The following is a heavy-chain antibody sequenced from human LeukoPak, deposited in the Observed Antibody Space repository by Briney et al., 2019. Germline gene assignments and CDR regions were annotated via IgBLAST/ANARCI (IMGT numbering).Heavy chain of an antibody. CDR2: INQDESRA. V-gene: IGHV3-74*01. Sequence: GGSLRLSCAVSGFTFRNYLMHWVRQPPGQGLVWVSRINQDESRAYADSVKGRFTVSRDNAKNMLFLQLNGLRAEDTAVYFCGRGGDGIDVWGQGTTVIVSS. D-gene: IGHD5-24*01. J-gene: IGHJ3*01. CDR3: GRGGDGIDV. CDR1: GFTFRNYL.